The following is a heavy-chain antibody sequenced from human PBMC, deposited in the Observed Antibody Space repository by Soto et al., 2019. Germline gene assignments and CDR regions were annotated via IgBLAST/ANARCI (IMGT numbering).Heavy chain of an antibody. J-gene: IGHJ6*03. CDR2: ISSSSTI. D-gene: IGHD3-10*01. Sequence: GGSLRLSCAASGFTFSSYSMNWVRQAPGKGLEWVSYISSSSTIYYADSVKGRFTISRDNAKNSLYLQMNSLRAEDTAVYYCARDNGVYGSGSYYYYYYMDVWGKGTTVTVSS. CDR1: GFTFSSYS. CDR3: ARDNGVYGSGSYYYYYYMDV. V-gene: IGHV3-48*01.